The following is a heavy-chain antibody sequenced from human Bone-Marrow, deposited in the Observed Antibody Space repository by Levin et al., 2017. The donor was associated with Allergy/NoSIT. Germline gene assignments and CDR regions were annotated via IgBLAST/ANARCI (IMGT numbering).Heavy chain of an antibody. J-gene: IGHJ5*02. Sequence: PGGSLRLSCAASGFTFSSYGMNWVRQAPGKGLEWVSGISSGGGSTYYADSVKGRFTISGDNSKNTLYLQMNSLRAEDTAEYYCAKLGAGPWGQGTLVTVSS. CDR3: AKLGAGP. D-gene: IGHD7-27*01. CDR1: GFTFSSYG. CDR2: ISSGGGST. V-gene: IGHV3-23*01.